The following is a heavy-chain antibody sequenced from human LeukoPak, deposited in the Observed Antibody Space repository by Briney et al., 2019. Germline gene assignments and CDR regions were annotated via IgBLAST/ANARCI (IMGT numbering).Heavy chain of an antibody. CDR3: ARALGMASFLAYFDL. J-gene: IGHJ2*01. V-gene: IGHV3-11*04. Sequence: GGSLRLSCAASGFTFSDYYMSWIRQAPGKGLEWVSYINSSGSTIYYADSLKGRFTISRDNAKNSLYLQMNSLRAEDTAVYYCARALGMASFLAYFDLWGRGTLVTVSS. CDR2: INSSGSTI. D-gene: IGHD5-24*01. CDR1: GFTFSDYY.